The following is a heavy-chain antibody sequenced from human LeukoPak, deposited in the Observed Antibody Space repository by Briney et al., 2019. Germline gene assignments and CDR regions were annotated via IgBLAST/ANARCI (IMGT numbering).Heavy chain of an antibody. D-gene: IGHD2-2*01. CDR1: GFTFDDYA. CDR2: ISWISGSI. V-gene: IGHV3-9*01. Sequence: GRSLRLSCAASGFTFDDYAMHWVRQAPGKGLEWVSGISWISGSIGYADSVKGRFTISRDNAKNSLYLQMNSLRAEDTAVYYCAKGARPAAPFFDYWGQGTLVTVSS. CDR3: AKGARPAAPFFDY. J-gene: IGHJ4*02.